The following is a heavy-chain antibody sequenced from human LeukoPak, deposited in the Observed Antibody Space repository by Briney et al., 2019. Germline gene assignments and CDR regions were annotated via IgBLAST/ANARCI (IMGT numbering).Heavy chain of an antibody. Sequence: GGSLRLSCAASGFTFSTYGMSWVRQAPGKGLEWVSLISSSGSTTHYADSVKGRFTISRDNSKNTLYLQMNSLRAEDTAVYYCAKGWELLGVFDYWGQGTLVTVSS. CDR3: AKGWELLGVFDY. J-gene: IGHJ4*02. CDR2: ISSSGSTT. CDR1: GFTFSTYG. D-gene: IGHD1-26*01. V-gene: IGHV3-23*01.